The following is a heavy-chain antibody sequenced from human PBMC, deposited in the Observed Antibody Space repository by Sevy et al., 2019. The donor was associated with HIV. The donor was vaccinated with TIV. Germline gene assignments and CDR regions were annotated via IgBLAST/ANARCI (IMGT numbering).Heavy chain of an antibody. CDR1: GFTFSSYD. D-gene: IGHD1-1*01. V-gene: IGHV3-30*02. Sequence: GGSLRLSCLTSGFTFSSYDMHWVRQAPGKGLEWVAFIRYDGSYKYYVDSVTGRFTISRDSSNTLYLQMNSLRTEDTAMYYCVKEGPLADDAFDIWGQGTMVTVSS. J-gene: IGHJ3*02. CDR3: VKEGPLADDAFDI. CDR2: IRYDGSYK.